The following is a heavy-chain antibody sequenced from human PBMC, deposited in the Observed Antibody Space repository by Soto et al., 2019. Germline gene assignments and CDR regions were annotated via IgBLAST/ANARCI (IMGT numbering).Heavy chain of an antibody. Sequence: QVQLQQWGAGLLKPSETLSLTCAVYDGSFSGYSWSWIRQPPGKGLEWIGEISDSGNTNYNPSLKSRVTISVDTTKNQFSLNLSSVTAADTAVYYCAIGRQGSRLVMVRGGVRTGNGMDVWGQGTTVTVSS. CDR2: ISDSGNT. CDR3: AIGRQGSRLVMVRGGVRTGNGMDV. CDR1: DGSFSGYS. D-gene: IGHD3-10*01. J-gene: IGHJ6*02. V-gene: IGHV4-34*01.